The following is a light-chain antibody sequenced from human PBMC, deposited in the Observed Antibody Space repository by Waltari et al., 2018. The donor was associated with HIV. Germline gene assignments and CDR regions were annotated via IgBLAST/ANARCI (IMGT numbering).Light chain of an antibody. V-gene: IGKV4-1*01. Sequence: DIVLTQSPDSLAVSLGERATMNCKSSQKVLFSSNNKNYLSWYQQKPGQPPRLLIYWASSRESGVPDRFTGSGSGTNFTLTISRLQAEDVAVYFCQQYYSTPRTFGEGTKV. CDR2: WAS. J-gene: IGKJ1*01. CDR1: QKVLFSSNNKNY. CDR3: QQYYSTPRT.